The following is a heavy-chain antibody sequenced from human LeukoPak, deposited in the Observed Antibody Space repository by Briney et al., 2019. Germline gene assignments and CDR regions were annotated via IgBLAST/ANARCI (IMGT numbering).Heavy chain of an antibody. CDR2: IYWDDDK. CDR1: GFSLSTSGVG. J-gene: IGHJ5*02. CDR3: ARHRYSSSWYKGGSWFDP. Sequence: SGPTLVKPTQTLTLTCTFSGFSLSTSGVGVGWIRQPPGKALECLALIYWDDDKRYSPSLKSRLTITKDTSKNQVVLTMTNMDPVDTATYYCARHRYSSSWYKGGSWFDPWGQGTLVTVSS. V-gene: IGHV2-5*02. D-gene: IGHD6-13*01.